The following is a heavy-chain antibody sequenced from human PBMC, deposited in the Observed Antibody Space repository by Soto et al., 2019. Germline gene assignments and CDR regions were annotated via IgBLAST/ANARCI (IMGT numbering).Heavy chain of an antibody. V-gene: IGHV3-23*01. CDR3: AKARCSTTNCYVPDY. Sequence: EVQLLASGGGLVQPGGSLRLSCVASGFTFSTYTMSWVRQAPGKGLEWVSVINGSGGSPSYADSVQGRFRIDRDTPKNTLYLQMHSLRVEDAGMYYCAKARCSTTNCYVPDYWGQGTLVTVSS. CDR1: GFTFSTYT. CDR2: INGSGGSP. J-gene: IGHJ4*01. D-gene: IGHD2-2*01.